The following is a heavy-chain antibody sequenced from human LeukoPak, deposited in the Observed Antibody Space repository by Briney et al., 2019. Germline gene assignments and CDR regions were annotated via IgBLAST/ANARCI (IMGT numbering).Heavy chain of an antibody. CDR1: GGSISTYY. D-gene: IGHD3-10*01. J-gene: IGHJ4*02. Sequence: SETLSLTCTVSGGSISTYYWSWIRQPPGKGLEWIGYIYYTGSTSYNPSLKSRVTISVDTSKNQFSLKLSSVTAADTAVYYCARRRITMVRGVILTYYFDYWGQGTLVTVSS. CDR2: IYYTGST. CDR3: ARRRITMVRGVILTYYFDY. V-gene: IGHV4-59*12.